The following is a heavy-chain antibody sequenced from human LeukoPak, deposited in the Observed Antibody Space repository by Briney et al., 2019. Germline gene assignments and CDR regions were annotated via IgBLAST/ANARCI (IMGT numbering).Heavy chain of an antibody. CDR3: ARARGGYGDYGSWFDP. D-gene: IGHD4-17*01. V-gene: IGHV4-59*01. J-gene: IGHJ5*02. CDR2: VHYSGST. CDR1: GGSISGYY. Sequence: PSETLSLTCTVSGGSISGYYWNWIRQPPGKGLEWIGFVHYSGSTNCNPFLKSRVTISVDISKNQFSLNLSSVTAADTAVYYCARARGGYGDYGSWFDPWGQGTLVPVSS.